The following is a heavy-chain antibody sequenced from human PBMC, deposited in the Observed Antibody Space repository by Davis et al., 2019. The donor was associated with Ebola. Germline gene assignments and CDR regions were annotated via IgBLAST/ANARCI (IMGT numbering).Heavy chain of an antibody. Sequence: GESLKISCKGSGYSFTSYWISWVRQMPGKGLEWMGRIDPSDSYTNYSPSFQGHVTISADKSISTAYPQWSSLKASDTAMYYCAIGGSTSRNYYGMDVWGQGTTVTVSS. CDR3: AIGGSTSRNYYGMDV. CDR2: IDPSDSYT. D-gene: IGHD2-2*01. V-gene: IGHV5-10-1*01. J-gene: IGHJ6*02. CDR1: GYSFTSYW.